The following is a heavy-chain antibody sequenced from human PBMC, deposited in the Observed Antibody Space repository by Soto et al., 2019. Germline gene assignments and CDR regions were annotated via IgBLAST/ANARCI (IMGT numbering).Heavy chain of an antibody. CDR2: IKSKTDGGTT. Sequence: GGSLRLSCAPSGFTFGNAWMSWVRQAPGKGLEWVGRIKSKTDGGTTDYAAPVKGRLTISRDDSKNTLYLQMNSLKTEDTAVYYCTTTSYASIDYWGQGTLVPVSP. V-gene: IGHV3-15*01. D-gene: IGHD2-2*01. J-gene: IGHJ4*02. CDR3: TTTSYASIDY. CDR1: GFTFGNAW.